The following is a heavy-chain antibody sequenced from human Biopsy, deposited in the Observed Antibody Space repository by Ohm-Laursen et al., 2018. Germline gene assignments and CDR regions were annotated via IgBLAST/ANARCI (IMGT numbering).Heavy chain of an antibody. J-gene: IGHJ4*02. V-gene: IGHV4-59*07. D-gene: IGHD2-2*01. CDR2: ISYTGGI. CDR1: AGSISGYH. CDR3: TRMPHLDY. Sequence: PSHTPSLTCTVSAGSISGYHWSWIRKSPGKGLEWLAYISYTGGITSNPSLNGRATMSLDTSKNQFSLRLIYVTAADTAVYYCTRMPHLDYWGQGILITVSS.